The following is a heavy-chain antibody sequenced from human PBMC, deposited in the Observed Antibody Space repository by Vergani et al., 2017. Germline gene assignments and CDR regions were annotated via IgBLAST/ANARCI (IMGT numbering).Heavy chain of an antibody. CDR1: GFTFSSYS. CDR3: ARASWDDSNIPADYYYYGMDV. J-gene: IGHJ6*02. CDR2: ISSSSSTI. V-gene: IGHV3-48*02. Sequence: VQLVESGGGVVQPGGSLRLSCAASGFTFSSYSMNWVRQAPGKGLEWVSYISSSSSTIYYADSVKGRFTISRDNAKNSLYLQMNSLRDEDTAVYYCARASWDDSNIPADYYYYGMDVWGQGTTVTVSS. D-gene: IGHD2-2*01.